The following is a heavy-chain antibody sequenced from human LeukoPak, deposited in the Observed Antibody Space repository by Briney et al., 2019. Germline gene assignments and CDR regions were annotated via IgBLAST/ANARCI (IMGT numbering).Heavy chain of an antibody. V-gene: IGHV4-39*07. J-gene: IGHJ4*02. CDR2: IYYSGST. CDR3: VVLAVATDMTGGDDY. D-gene: IGHD6-19*01. CDR1: GGSISSSSYY. Sequence: PSETLSLTCTVSGGSISSSSYYWGWIRQPPGKGLEWIGSIYYSGSTYYNPSLKSRVTISVDTSKNQFSLKLSSVTAADTAVYYCVVLAVATDMTGGDDYWGQGTLVTVSS.